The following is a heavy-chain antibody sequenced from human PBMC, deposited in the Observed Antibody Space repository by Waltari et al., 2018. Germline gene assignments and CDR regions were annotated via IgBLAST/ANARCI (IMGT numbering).Heavy chain of an antibody. CDR2: INHSGST. V-gene: IGHV4-34*01. J-gene: IGHJ4*02. D-gene: IGHD6-6*01. CDR1: GGSFSGYS. Sequence: QVQLQESGPGLLKPSETLSLTCAVYGGSFSGYSWSWIRQPPGKGLEWIGEINHSGSTNYNPSLKSRVTISVDTSKNQFSLKLSSVTAADTAVYYCARRLVGSSGHFDYWGQGTLVTVSS. CDR3: ARRLVGSSGHFDY.